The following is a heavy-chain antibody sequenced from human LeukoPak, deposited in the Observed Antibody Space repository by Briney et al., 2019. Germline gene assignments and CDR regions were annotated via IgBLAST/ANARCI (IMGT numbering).Heavy chain of an antibody. D-gene: IGHD2-21*02. Sequence: SETLSLTCTVSGGSISSGDYYWSWIRQPPGKGLEWIGYIYYSGSTNYNPSLKSRVTISVDTSKNQFSLKLSSVTAADTAVYYCARVHLSYCGGDCYSNTDWGQGTLVTVSS. CDR3: ARVHLSYCGGDCYSNTD. CDR2: IYYSGST. CDR1: GGSISSGDYY. V-gene: IGHV4-61*08. J-gene: IGHJ4*02.